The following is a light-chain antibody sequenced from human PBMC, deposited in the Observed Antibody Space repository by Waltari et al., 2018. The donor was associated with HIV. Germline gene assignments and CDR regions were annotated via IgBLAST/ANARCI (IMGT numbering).Light chain of an antibody. J-gene: IGLJ3*02. V-gene: IGLV2-14*01. CDR3: CSYRQITMLV. Sequence: QSALTQPASVSGSPGQSITISCTGSTNAVGSYKYVSWYQHHSGKAPKFIIYEVSHRPSGVSDRFSASKSGNTASLTISVLQEEDEADYYCCSYRQITMLVFGSGTKLTVL. CDR1: TNAVGSYKY. CDR2: EVS.